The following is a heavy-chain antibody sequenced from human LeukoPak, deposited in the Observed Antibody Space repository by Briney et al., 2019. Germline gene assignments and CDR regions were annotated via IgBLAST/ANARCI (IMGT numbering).Heavy chain of an antibody. D-gene: IGHD2-2*01. CDR3: ARGVRKAAASFDY. CDR2: IIPIFGTP. CDR1: GYTFTTYA. J-gene: IGHJ4*02. V-gene: IGHV1-69*13. Sequence: SVKVSCKASGYTFTTYAISWVRQAPGQGLEWMGGIIPIFGTPNYAQKFQGRVTITAAESTNTAYMELSNLRSEDTAVYYCARGVRKAAASFDYWGQGTLVTVSS.